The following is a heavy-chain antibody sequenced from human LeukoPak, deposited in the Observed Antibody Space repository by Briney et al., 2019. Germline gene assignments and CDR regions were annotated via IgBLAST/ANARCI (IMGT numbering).Heavy chain of an antibody. V-gene: IGHV4-30-4*01. D-gene: IGHD3-16*01. CDR2: IYYSGST. CDR1: GGSISSGDYY. J-gene: IGHJ5*02. CDR3: ARSSYGLNWFNP. Sequence: SQTLSLTCTVSGGSISSGDYYWSWIRQPPGKGLEWIGYIYYSGSTYYNPSLKSRVTISVDTSKNQFSLKLSSVTAADTAVYFCARSSYGLNWFNPWGQGTLVTVSS.